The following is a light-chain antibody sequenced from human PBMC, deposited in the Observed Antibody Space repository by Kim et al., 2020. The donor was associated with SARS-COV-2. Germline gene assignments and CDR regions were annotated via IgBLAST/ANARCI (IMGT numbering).Light chain of an antibody. CDR2: RDS. CDR3: QVWDSSTAV. V-gene: IGLV3-9*01. CDR1: NIGSKN. J-gene: IGLJ1*01. Sequence: VALGKAARSTCGGNNIGSKNVHWYQQKPGQAPVLVIYRDSNRPSGIPERFSGSNSGNTATLTISRAQAGDEADYYCQVWDSSTAVFGTGTKVTVL.